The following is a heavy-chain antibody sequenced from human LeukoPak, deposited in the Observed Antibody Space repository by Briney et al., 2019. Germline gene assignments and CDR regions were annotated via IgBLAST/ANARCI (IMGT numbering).Heavy chain of an antibody. CDR1: GFIVSTYA. CDR3: AREVEAVTFDY. J-gene: IGHJ4*02. V-gene: IGHV3-23*01. CDR2: ISGGGGGT. D-gene: IGHD4-17*01. Sequence: GGSLRLSCAASGFIVSTYAMSWVRQAPGKGLEWVSGISGGGGGTYFADSVKGRFTISRDNSKNTLYLQMNSLRAEDTAVYYCAREVEAVTFDYWGQGTLVTVSS.